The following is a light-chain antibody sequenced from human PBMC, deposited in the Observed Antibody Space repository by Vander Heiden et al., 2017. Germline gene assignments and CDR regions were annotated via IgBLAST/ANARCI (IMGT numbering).Light chain of an antibody. CDR3: QQCFSTPRYT. CDR2: AAS. Sequence: IHMTQSPSSLSASVGDRVIITCRASQSINNYLNWYQQRPGKAPKLLIYAASSLQSGVPSRCSGSGSGTEFTLTISRLQPEDFAIYYCQQCFSTPRYTFGQGTKLEIK. J-gene: IGKJ2*01. CDR1: QSINNY. V-gene: IGKV1-39*01.